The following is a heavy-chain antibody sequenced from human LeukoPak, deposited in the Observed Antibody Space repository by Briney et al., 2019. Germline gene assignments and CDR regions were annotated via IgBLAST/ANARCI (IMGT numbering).Heavy chain of an antibody. CDR2: IYNSGTIYYSGST. V-gene: IGHV4-59*08. D-gene: IGHD1-26*01. CDR1: GGSMSSNY. J-gene: IGHJ3*01. CDR3: ARPFSGSYSDAFDL. Sequence: SETLSLTCTVSGGSMSSNYWSWIRQPPGKGLEWIGYIYNSGTIYYSGSTNYNPSLLSRVTISVDTSKNQFSLKLRSVTAADTAVYYCARPFSGSYSDAFDLWGQGTMVTVSS.